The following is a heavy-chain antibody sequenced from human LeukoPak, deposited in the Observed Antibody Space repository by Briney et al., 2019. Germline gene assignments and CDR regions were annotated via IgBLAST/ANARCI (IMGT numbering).Heavy chain of an antibody. CDR1: GGSVSSGSYY. V-gene: IGHV4-61*01. CDR2: IYYSGST. J-gene: IGHJ6*02. D-gene: IGHD4-17*01. CDR3: ASLGYGEIYYCYYGMDV. Sequence: SETLSLTCTVSGGSVSSGSYYWSWIRQPPGKGLEWIGYIYYSGSTNYDPSLKSRVTISVDTSKNQFSLKLSSVTAADTAVYYCASLGYGEIYYCYYGMDVWGQGTTVTVSS.